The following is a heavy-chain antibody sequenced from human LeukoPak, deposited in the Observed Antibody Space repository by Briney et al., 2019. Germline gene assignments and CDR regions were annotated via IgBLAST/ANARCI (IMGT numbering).Heavy chain of an antibody. Sequence: GGSLRLSCGASGFTFDDYWMSWVRQAPGKGLECVSVIYSGGSTYYADSVKGRFTISRDNSKNTLYLQMNSLRAEDTAVYFCARDKGAYNPFDYWGQGTLVTVSS. CDR2: IYSGGST. CDR3: ARDKGAYNPFDY. D-gene: IGHD1-1*01. J-gene: IGHJ4*02. V-gene: IGHV3-53*01. CDR1: GFTFDDYW.